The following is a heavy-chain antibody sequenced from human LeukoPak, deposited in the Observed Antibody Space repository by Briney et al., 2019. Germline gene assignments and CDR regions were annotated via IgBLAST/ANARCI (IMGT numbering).Heavy chain of an antibody. J-gene: IGHJ6*04. CDR1: GFTFSSYA. CDR3: ASLAEEAAMDV. V-gene: IGHV3-64*01. D-gene: IGHD2-15*01. Sequence: GGSLRLSCAASGFTFSSYAMHWVRQAPGKGLEYVSAISSNGGSTYYANSVKGRFTISRDNSKNTLYLQMGSLRAEDMAVYYCASLAEEAAMDVWGKGTTVTVSS. CDR2: ISSNGGST.